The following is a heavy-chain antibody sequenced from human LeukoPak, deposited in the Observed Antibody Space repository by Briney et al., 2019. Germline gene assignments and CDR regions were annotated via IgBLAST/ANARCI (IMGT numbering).Heavy chain of an antibody. Sequence: GGSLRLSCATSGFAFDSYIMNWVRQAPGKGPEWVSSITSSSSYIYYADSVKGRFTISRDNARNSLYLQMNSLRAEDTALYYCARDGDTVLTRGYYYYMDVWGKGTTVTVSS. D-gene: IGHD4-23*01. J-gene: IGHJ6*03. V-gene: IGHV3-21*01. CDR2: ITSSSSYI. CDR3: ARDGDTVLTRGYYYYMDV. CDR1: GFAFDSYI.